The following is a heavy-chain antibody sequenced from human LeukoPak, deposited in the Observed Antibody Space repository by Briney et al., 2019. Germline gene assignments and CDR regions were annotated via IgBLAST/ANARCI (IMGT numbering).Heavy chain of an antibody. J-gene: IGHJ4*02. CDR1: GGSISSGGYY. Sequence: PSETLSLTCTVSGGSISSGGYYWGWIRQPPGKGLEWIGSIYHSGSTYYNPSLKSRVTISVDTSKNQFSLKLSSVTAADTAVYYCARVGALGAMGVYDYWGQGTLVTVSS. V-gene: IGHV4-39*07. CDR2: IYHSGST. CDR3: ARVGALGAMGVYDY. D-gene: IGHD1-26*01.